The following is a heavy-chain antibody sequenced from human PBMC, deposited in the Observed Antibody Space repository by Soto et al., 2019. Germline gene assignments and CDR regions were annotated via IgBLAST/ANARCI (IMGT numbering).Heavy chain of an antibody. Sequence: EVQLVESGGGLVQPGGSLRLSCAASGFTFSSYDMHWVRQATGKGLEWVSAIGTAGDTYYPGSVKGRFTISRENAKNSLYLQMNSLRAGDTAVYYCARAPRAEGAFDIWGQGTMVTVSS. D-gene: IGHD6-13*01. CDR2: IGTAGDT. CDR1: GFTFSSYD. V-gene: IGHV3-13*01. CDR3: ARAPRAEGAFDI. J-gene: IGHJ3*02.